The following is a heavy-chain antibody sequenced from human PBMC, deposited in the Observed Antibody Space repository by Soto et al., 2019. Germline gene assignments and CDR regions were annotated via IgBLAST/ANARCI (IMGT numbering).Heavy chain of an antibody. CDR1: GYTFTSYD. D-gene: IGHD6-19*01. CDR2: MNPNSGNT. Sequence: QVQLVQSGAEVKKPGASVKVSCKASGYTFTSYDINWVRQATGQGLEWMGWMNPNSGNTGYAQKFQGRVTMTRNTSXXTXYXXLSSLRSEDTAVYYCARGLGDSSGWYYYYYYGMDVWGQGTTVTVSS. V-gene: IGHV1-8*01. CDR3: ARGLGDSSGWYYYYYYGMDV. J-gene: IGHJ6*02.